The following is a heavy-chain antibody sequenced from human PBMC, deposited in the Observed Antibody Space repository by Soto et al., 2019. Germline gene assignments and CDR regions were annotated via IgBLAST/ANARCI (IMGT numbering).Heavy chain of an antibody. J-gene: IGHJ6*02. CDR2: INHSGST. CDR1: GGSFSGDY. CDR3: ARTTKKGPAARLFGHREYGMAV. D-gene: IGHD2-2*01. V-gene: IGHV4-34*01. Sequence: SETLSLTCAVYGGSFSGDYWSWILQPPGKGLEWIGEINHSGSTNYNPSLKSRVTISVDTSKNQFSLKLSSVTAADTAVYYCARTTKKGPAARLFGHREYGMAVCGQGTTVPVSS.